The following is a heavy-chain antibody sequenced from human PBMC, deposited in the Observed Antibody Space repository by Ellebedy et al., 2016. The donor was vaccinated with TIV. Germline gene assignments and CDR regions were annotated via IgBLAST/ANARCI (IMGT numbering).Heavy chain of an antibody. CDR2: IKQDGSEK. V-gene: IGHV3-7*01. CDR3: ARALGGGHCY. D-gene: IGHD2-21*02. J-gene: IGHJ4*02. Sequence: GESLRLSXAASGFTFSAYWMHWVRQAPGKGLEWVANIKQDGSEKYYVDSVKGRFTISRDNAKNSLYLQMNSLRAEDTAVYYCARALGGGHCYWGQGTLVTVSS. CDR1: GFTFSAYW.